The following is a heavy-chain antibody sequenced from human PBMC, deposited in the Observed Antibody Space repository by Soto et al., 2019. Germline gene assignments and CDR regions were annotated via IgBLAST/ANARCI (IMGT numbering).Heavy chain of an antibody. CDR1: GGSISSSSYY. V-gene: IGHV4-39*01. CDR3: ARHRRVLPGFFDY. D-gene: IGHD2-15*01. Sequence: QLQLQESGPGLVKPSETLSLTCTVSGGSISSSSYYWGWIRQPPGKGLEWIENIYYSGSTYYNPSLKSRVTISVDTSKNQFSLRLSSVTAADTALYYCARHRRVLPGFFDYWGQGTLVTVSS. J-gene: IGHJ4*02. CDR2: IYYSGST.